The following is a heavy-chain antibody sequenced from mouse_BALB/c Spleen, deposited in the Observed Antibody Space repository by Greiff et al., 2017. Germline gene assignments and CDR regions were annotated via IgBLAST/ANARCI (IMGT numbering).Heavy chain of an antibody. CDR3: ARGGYYGSSGGFAY. V-gene: IGHV3-5*02. CDR1: GISITTGNYR. CDR2: IYYSGTI. D-gene: IGHD1-1*01. Sequence: EVKLVESGPGLVKPSQTVSLTCTVTGISITTGNYRWSWIRQFPGNKLEWIGYIYYSGTITHNPSLTSRTTITRDTSKNQFFLEMNSLTAEDTATYYCARGGYYGSSGGFAYWGQGTLVTVSA. J-gene: IGHJ3*01.